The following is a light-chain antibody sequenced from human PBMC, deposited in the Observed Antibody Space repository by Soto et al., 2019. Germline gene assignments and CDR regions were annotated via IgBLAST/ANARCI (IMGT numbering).Light chain of an antibody. CDR1: QTISSW. CDR3: QHYNSYSEA. V-gene: IGKV1-5*03. J-gene: IGKJ1*01. Sequence: DIQMTQSPSTLSGSVGDRVTITCRASQTISSWLAWYQQKPGKAPKLLIYKASTFKSGVPSRFSGSGSGTEFTLTISSLQPDDVATYCCQHYNSYSEAFGQGTKVDLK. CDR2: KAS.